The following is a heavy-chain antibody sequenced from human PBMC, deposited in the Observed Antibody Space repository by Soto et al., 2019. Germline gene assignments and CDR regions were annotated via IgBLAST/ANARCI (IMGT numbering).Heavy chain of an antibody. Sequence: EVQLVESGGGLVQPGGSLRLSCAASGFTFSNYWMSWVRQAPGKGLEWVANIKEDGSEKYYGDSVKGRFTISRDNAKNSLYLQMNSLRAENTAVYYCVRVGRLGGYWGQGTLVTVS. J-gene: IGHJ4*02. CDR2: IKEDGSEK. CDR3: VRVGRLGGY. CDR1: GFTFSNYW. D-gene: IGHD3-16*01. V-gene: IGHV3-7*03.